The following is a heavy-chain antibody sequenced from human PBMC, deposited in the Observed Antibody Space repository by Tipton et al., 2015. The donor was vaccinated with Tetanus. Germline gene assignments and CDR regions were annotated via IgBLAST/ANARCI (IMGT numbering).Heavy chain of an antibody. Sequence: TLSLTCSVSGGPISSGGYYWSWIRQHPGKGLEWIGHIYFSGSAFYNPSLRNRLSMSVDTSKNNFSLRLSSVTAADSAVYYCARLDYAASGYIIRFGPWGQGTLVSVS. CDR2: IYFSGSA. V-gene: IGHV4-31*03. CDR1: GGPISSGGYY. J-gene: IGHJ5*02. CDR3: ARLDYAASGYIIRFGP. D-gene: IGHD4/OR15-4a*01.